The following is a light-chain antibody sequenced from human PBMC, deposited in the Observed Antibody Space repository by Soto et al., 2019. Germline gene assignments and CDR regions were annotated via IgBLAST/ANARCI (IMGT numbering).Light chain of an antibody. CDR2: DVS. Sequence: QSVLTQPRSVSGSPGQSVTISCTGTSSDVGGYNYVSWYQRHPGKAPKLMIFDVSLRPSGVPDRFSGSKSGDTASLTISGLQAEDEADYYCCSYAGSNTLVFGGGTKLTVL. J-gene: IGLJ2*01. CDR1: SSDVGGYNY. V-gene: IGLV2-11*01. CDR3: CSYAGSNTLV.